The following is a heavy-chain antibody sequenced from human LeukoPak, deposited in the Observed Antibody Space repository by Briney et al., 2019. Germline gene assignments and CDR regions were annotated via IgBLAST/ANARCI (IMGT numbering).Heavy chain of an antibody. CDR1: GFTFSSYA. V-gene: IGHV3-23*01. D-gene: IGHD3-10*01. J-gene: IGHJ4*02. CDR3: AKDDSTTYYGSGSPTIPGY. CDR2: ISGSGGST. Sequence: GGSLRLSCAASGFTFSSYAMSWVRQAPGKGLEWVSAISGSGGSTYYADSVKGRFTISRDNSKNTLYLQMNSLRAEDTAVYYCAKDDSTTYYGSGSPTIPGYWGQGTLVTVSS.